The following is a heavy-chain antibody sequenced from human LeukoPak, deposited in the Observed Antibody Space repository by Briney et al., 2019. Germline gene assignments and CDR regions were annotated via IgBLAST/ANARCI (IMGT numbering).Heavy chain of an antibody. D-gene: IGHD1-1*01. CDR2: ISYDGSNK. J-gene: IGHJ3*02. V-gene: IGHV3-30*04. CDR1: GFTFSSYA. Sequence: GGSLRLSCAASGFTFSSYAMHWVRQAPGKGLEWVAVISYDGSNKYYADSVKGRLTISRDNTKNSLYLQMNSLRAEDTAVYYCARDPRGGTDAFDIWGQGTMVTVSS. CDR3: ARDPRGGTDAFDI.